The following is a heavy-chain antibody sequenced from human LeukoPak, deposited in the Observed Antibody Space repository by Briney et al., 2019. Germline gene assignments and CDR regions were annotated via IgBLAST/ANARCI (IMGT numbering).Heavy chain of an antibody. Sequence: SETLSLTCAVYGGSFSGYYWSWIRQPPGKGLEWIGEINHSGSTNYNPSLKSRVTISVDTSKNQFSLKLSSVTAADTAVYYCARAPRMVYAIDFDYWGQGTLVTVSS. V-gene: IGHV4-34*01. D-gene: IGHD2-8*01. CDR1: GGSFSGYY. CDR2: INHSGST. J-gene: IGHJ4*02. CDR3: ARAPRMVYAIDFDY.